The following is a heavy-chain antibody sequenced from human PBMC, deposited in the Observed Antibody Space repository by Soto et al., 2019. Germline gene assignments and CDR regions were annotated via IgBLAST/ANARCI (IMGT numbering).Heavy chain of an antibody. V-gene: IGHV3-64*01. CDR2: ISSNGGST. Sequence: GGSLRLSCAASGFTFSSYAMHWVRQAPGKGLEYVSAISSNGGSTYYANSVKGRFTISRDNSKNTLYLQMGSLRAEDMAVYYCARVGRIYREVWRADSLYYFDYWGQGTLVTVSS. J-gene: IGHJ4*02. D-gene: IGHD2-15*01. CDR3: ARVGRIYREVWRADSLYYFDY. CDR1: GFTFSSYA.